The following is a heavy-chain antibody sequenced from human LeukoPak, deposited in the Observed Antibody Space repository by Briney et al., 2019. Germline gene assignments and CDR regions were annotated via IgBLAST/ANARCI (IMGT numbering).Heavy chain of an antibody. J-gene: IGHJ4*02. V-gene: IGHV1-2*02. CDR1: GYTFTDYY. D-gene: IGHD6-13*01. Sequence: ASVKVSCKASGYTFTDYYMHWVRQAPGQGLEWMGWINPNSGGTNYAQKFQGRVTMTRDTSISTAYMELSRLRSDDTAVYYCARDWEYSSQFDYWGQGTLVTVSS. CDR2: INPNSGGT. CDR3: ARDWEYSSQFDY.